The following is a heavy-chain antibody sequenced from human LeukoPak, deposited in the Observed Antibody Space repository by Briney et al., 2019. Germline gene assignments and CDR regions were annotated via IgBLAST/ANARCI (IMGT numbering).Heavy chain of an antibody. CDR3: ARRGYCISTSCSLDY. Sequence: ASVKVSCTASGYTFSSYYIHWVRQAPEQGLEWMGIINPSGGSPSYAQKFQGRVTLTRDTSTSTVYMDLSSLRSEDTAVYYCARRGYCISTSCSLDYWGQGTLVTVSS. CDR1: GYTFSSYY. V-gene: IGHV1-46*01. CDR2: INPSGGSP. J-gene: IGHJ4*02. D-gene: IGHD2-2*01.